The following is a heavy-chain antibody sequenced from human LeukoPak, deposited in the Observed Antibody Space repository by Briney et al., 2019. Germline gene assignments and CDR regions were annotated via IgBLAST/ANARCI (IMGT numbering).Heavy chain of an antibody. Sequence: PSETLSLTCAVYGGSFSGYYWSWIRQPPGKGLEWIGEINHSGSTNYNPSLKSRVTISVDTSKNQFSLKLSSVTAADTAVYYCASRTISSGSYYADYWGQGTLVTVYS. D-gene: IGHD3-10*01. J-gene: IGHJ4*02. CDR1: GGSFSGYY. V-gene: IGHV4-34*01. CDR2: INHSGST. CDR3: ASRTISSGSYYADY.